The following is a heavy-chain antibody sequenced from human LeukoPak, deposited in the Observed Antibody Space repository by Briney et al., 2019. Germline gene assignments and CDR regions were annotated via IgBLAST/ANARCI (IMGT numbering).Heavy chain of an antibody. V-gene: IGHV4-30-4*08. J-gene: IGHJ4*02. D-gene: IGHD2-15*01. CDR2: IYYSGST. CDR1: GGSISSGDYY. Sequence: SQTLSLTCTVSGGSISSGDYYWSWIRQTPGKGLEWIGYIYYSGSTYYNPSLKSRVTISVDTSKNQFSLKLSSVTAADTAVYYCAREPVPRYCSGGSCQDYWGQGTLVTVSS. CDR3: AREPVPRYCSGGSCQDY.